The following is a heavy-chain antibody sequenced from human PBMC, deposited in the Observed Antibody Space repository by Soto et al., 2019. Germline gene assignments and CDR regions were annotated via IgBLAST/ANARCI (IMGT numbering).Heavy chain of an antibody. J-gene: IGHJ5*02. CDR3: VHPRSTVQIPPT. CDR2: ISSNGDST. CDR1: VFTFNMFS. D-gene: IGHD4-17*01. Sequence: SGWSLRLSCSASVFTFNMFSMHWVRQAPGKGLEYVSGISSNGDSTYYADSVKGRFTISRDNSKNTLYLQMSSLRAVDTAVYYCVHPRSTVQIPPTWGQGTLVTVSS. V-gene: IGHV3-64D*06.